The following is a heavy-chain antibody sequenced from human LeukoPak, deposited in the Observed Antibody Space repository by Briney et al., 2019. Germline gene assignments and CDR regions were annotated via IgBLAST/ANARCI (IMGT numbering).Heavy chain of an antibody. Sequence: GGSPRLSCAASGFTFSSYAMNWVRQAPGKGLEWVSGISVSGGSTYYADFVKGRFTISRDNAKNTLYLQMNSLRTEDTAVYYCTRNPGMDVWGQGTTVTVSS. CDR2: ISVSGGST. CDR3: TRNPGMDV. V-gene: IGHV3-23*01. J-gene: IGHJ6*02. CDR1: GFTFSSYA.